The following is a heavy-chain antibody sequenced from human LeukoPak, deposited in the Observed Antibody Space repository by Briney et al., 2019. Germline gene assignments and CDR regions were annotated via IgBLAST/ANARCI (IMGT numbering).Heavy chain of an antibody. CDR2: ISGSGGST. CDR3: AKGALYSSGWYSDY. Sequence: PGGSLRLSCAASGFTFSSYAMSWVRQAPGKGLEWVSAISGSGGSTYYAGSVKGRFTISRDNSKNTLYLQMNSLRAEDTAVYYCAKGALYSSGWYSDYWGQGTLVTVSS. D-gene: IGHD6-19*01. V-gene: IGHV3-23*01. J-gene: IGHJ4*02. CDR1: GFTFSSYA.